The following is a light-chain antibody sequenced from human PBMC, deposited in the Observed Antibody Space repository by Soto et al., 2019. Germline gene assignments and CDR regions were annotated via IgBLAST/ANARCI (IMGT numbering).Light chain of an antibody. J-gene: IGKJ2*01. CDR1: QSVSSSY. CDR2: GAS. CDR3: QQYCSPPGT. V-gene: IGKV3-20*01. Sequence: ELVLTQSPGTLSLSPGERATLSCRASQSVSSSYLAWYQLKPGQAPRLLIYGASSRATCIPDRFSGSGSETDFTLTISRLEPADFAVDYCQQYCSPPGTLGQGTKLEIK.